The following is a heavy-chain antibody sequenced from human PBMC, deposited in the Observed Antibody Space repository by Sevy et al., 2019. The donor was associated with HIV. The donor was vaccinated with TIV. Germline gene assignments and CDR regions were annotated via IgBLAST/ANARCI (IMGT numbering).Heavy chain of an antibody. CDR1: GDSVSSNSAG. V-gene: IGHV6-1*01. CDR3: ARKDDSVGSFDI. D-gene: IGHD3-16*01. CDR2: TYYRSKWYY. Sequence: SQTLSLTCAISGDSVSSNSAGWNWIRQSPSRGLEWLVRTYYRSKWYYDYTINVKSRITINPDTSKKQLSLQLNSVTPEDAAIYYCARKDDSVGSFDIWGQGTMVTVSS. J-gene: IGHJ3*02.